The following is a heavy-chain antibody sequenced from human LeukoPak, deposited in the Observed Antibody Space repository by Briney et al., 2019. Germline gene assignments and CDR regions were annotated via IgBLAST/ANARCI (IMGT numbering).Heavy chain of an antibody. CDR2: ISSSSSYI. D-gene: IGHD2-15*01. V-gene: IGHV3-21*04. J-gene: IGHJ4*02. CDR1: GFTFSSYS. CDR3: SLLLGYCSGGSCPEDY. Sequence: GGSLRLSCAASGFTFSSYSMNWVRQAPGKGLEWVSSISSSSSYIYYADSVKGRFTISRDNAKNSLYLQMNSLRAEDTAVYYCSLLLGYCSGGSCPEDYWGQGTLVTVSS.